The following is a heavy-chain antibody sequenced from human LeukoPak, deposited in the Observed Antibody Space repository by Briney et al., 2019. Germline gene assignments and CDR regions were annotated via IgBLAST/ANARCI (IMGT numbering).Heavy chain of an antibody. J-gene: IGHJ4*02. Sequence: PGGSLRLSCAASRFTFSSYARSWVRQAPGRGLEGVAAIGGTGDRTYYAASVKGRFTISRDNSMDTLFLQMNSLKGEDTAVYYCAKDPVVYHGGSGWHYFDYWGQGTLVTVSS. V-gene: IGHV3-23*01. CDR3: AKDPVVYHGGSGWHYFDY. CDR2: IGGTGDRT. D-gene: IGHD6-19*01. CDR1: RFTFSSYA.